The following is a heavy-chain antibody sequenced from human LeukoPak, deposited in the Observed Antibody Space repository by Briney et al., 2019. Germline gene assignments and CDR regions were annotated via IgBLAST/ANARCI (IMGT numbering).Heavy chain of an antibody. CDR2: ISGSGDKI. CDR3: AKDWSCDY. V-gene: IGHV3-23*01. J-gene: IGHJ4*02. Sequence: PGGSLRLSCAASGFTFRNSAKTWVRQAPGKGLEWVSAISGSGDKIHYADSVKGRFTISRDNSKNTLYLRMNSLRVEDTAIYYCAKDWSCDYWGQGTLITVSS. D-gene: IGHD1-26*01. CDR1: GFTFRNSA.